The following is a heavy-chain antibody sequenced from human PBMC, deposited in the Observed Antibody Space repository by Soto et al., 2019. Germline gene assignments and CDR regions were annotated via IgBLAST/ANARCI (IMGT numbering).Heavy chain of an antibody. Sequence: PGESLKISCKGSGYSFTSYWISWVRQMPGKGLEWMGRIDPSDSYTNYSPSFQGHVTISADKSISTAYLQWSSLKASDTAMYYCASSPGGSYLNWFDPWGQGTLVTVPS. J-gene: IGHJ5*02. V-gene: IGHV5-10-1*01. D-gene: IGHD1-26*01. CDR2: IDPSDSYT. CDR1: GYSFTSYW. CDR3: ASSPGGSYLNWFDP.